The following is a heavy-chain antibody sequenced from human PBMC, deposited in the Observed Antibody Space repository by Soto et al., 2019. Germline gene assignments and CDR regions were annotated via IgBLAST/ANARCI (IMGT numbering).Heavy chain of an antibody. D-gene: IGHD3-22*01. Sequence: SETLSLTCTVSGGSISSYYWSWIRQPPGKGLKWIRYIYYSGSTNYNPSLKSRVTISVDTSKNQFSLKLSSVTAADTAVYYCARDRRTYYYDSSGYYRNAFDIWGQGTMVTVSS. CDR3: ARDRRTYYYDSSGYYRNAFDI. V-gene: IGHV4-59*01. CDR1: GGSISSYY. CDR2: IYYSGST. J-gene: IGHJ3*02.